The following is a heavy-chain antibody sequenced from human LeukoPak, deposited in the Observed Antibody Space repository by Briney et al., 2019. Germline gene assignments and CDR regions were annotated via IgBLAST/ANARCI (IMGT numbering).Heavy chain of an antibody. D-gene: IGHD3-10*01. CDR1: GFTFSSYG. Sequence: GGSLRLSCAASGFTFSSYGMHWVRQAPGKGLEWVAFIRYDGSNKYYADSVKGRFTISRDNSKNTLYLQMNSLRAEDTAVYYCARGGGVLWFGEPLDYWGQGTLVTVSS. CDR2: IRYDGSNK. V-gene: IGHV3-30*02. J-gene: IGHJ4*02. CDR3: ARGGGVLWFGEPLDY.